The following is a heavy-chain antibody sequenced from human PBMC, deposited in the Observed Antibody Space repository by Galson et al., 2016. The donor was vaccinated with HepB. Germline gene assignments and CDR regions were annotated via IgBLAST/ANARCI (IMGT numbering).Heavy chain of an antibody. CDR1: GFSFGSYW. Sequence: SPRLSCAGSGFSFGSYWMSWVRQSPGKGLEWVANIKPDGSEKYYVDSVEGRFTISRDNAKNSLYLQMNSLRAEDTALYYCTRDGTLRPLGYWGQGTLVTVSS. CDR2: IKPDGSEK. J-gene: IGHJ4*02. V-gene: IGHV3-7*03. CDR3: TRDGTLRPLGY. D-gene: IGHD3-22*01.